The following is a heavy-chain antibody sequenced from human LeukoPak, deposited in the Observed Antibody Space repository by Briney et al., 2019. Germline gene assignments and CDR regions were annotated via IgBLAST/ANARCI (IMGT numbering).Heavy chain of an antibody. D-gene: IGHD3-10*01. CDR2: IWYDGSNK. J-gene: IGHJ4*02. Sequence: GGSQRLSCAASGFTFSSYGMHWVRQAPGKGLEWVAVIWYDGSNKYHADSVKGRFTISRDNSKNTLYLQMNSLRAEDTAVYYCARDWGSGNSYYFDYWGQGTLVTVSS. CDR3: ARDWGSGNSYYFDY. CDR1: GFTFSSYG. V-gene: IGHV3-33*01.